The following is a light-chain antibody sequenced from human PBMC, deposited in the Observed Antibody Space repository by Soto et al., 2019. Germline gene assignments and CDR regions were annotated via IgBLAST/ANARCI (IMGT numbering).Light chain of an antibody. V-gene: IGKV3-15*01. CDR2: LAY. CDR1: QRVSSN. J-gene: IGKJ5*01. Sequence: EIVMTQSPATLSVSPGERATLSCRASQRVSSNLAWYQQKPGHAPMLLLYLAYTRATGIPARFSGSGSGTEFNLTLSRLQSEDFAVYYCQQYNNWPPSITFVQGTRLEIK. CDR3: QQYNNWPPSIT.